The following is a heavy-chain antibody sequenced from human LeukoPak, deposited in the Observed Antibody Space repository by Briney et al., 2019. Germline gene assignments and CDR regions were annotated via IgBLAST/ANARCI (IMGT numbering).Heavy chain of an antibody. J-gene: IGHJ4*02. CDR3: ARAGIAAARFSY. V-gene: IGHV1-3*01. Sequence: KFQGRVTITRDTSAGTAYMELSSLRSEDTAVYYCARAGIAAARFSYWGQGTLVTVSS. D-gene: IGHD6-13*01.